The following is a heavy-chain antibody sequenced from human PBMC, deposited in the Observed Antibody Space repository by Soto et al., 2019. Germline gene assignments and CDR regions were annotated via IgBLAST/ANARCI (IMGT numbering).Heavy chain of an antibody. CDR2: ISGSGGST. Sequence: PGGSLRLSCAASGFTFSSYAMSWVRQAPGKGLEWVSAISGSGGSTYYADSVKGRFTISRDNSKNTLYLQMNSLRAEDTAVYYCARVSGYYYDSSGYAFGYWGQGTLVTSPQ. V-gene: IGHV3-23*01. D-gene: IGHD3-22*01. CDR3: ARVSGYYYDSSGYAFGY. CDR1: GFTFSSYA. J-gene: IGHJ4*02.